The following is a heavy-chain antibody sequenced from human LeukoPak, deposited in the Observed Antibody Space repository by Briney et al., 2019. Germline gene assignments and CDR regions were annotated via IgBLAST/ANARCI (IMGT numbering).Heavy chain of an antibody. Sequence: GGSLRLSCAASGFTVSSNYMSWVRQAPGKGLEWVSLIYSGGSTYYADSVKGRFTISRDNSKNTLYLQMNSLRAEDTAVYYCAREGFGDDYFDYWGQGTLVTVSS. CDR2: IYSGGST. CDR1: GFTVSSNY. CDR3: AREGFGDDYFDY. J-gene: IGHJ4*02. D-gene: IGHD5-12*01. V-gene: IGHV3-53*05.